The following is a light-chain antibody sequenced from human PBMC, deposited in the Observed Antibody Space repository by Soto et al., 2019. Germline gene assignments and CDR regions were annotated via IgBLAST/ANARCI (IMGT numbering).Light chain of an antibody. CDR2: DVY. CDR1: SSDVGGYDF. V-gene: IGLV2-8*01. CDR3: FSYGGSDNFWV. Sequence: QSVLTQPPSASGSPGQSVTISCTGTSSDVGGYDFVSWYQQHPGKPPKLVIYDVYKRPSGVPARFSGSKSGNTASLTVSGLQAEDEADYHCFSYGGSDNFWVFGGGTKLTVL. J-gene: IGLJ3*02.